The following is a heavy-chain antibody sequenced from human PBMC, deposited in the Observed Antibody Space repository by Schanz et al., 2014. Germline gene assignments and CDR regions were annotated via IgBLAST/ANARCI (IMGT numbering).Heavy chain of an antibody. V-gene: IGHV3-48*01. CDR2: ITGTGTV. CDR3: AKYRGYYRVSGSYRELEY. CDR1: GFSVGNKY. J-gene: IGHJ4*02. Sequence: EVQLVESGGGLVQPGGSLRLSCAASGFSVGNKYMNWVRQAPGKGLEWISYITGTGTVMYADSVKGRFTISRDNSKNTLYLQMNSLRPEDTAVYYCAKYRGYYRVSGSYRELEYWGQGTLVTVSS. D-gene: IGHD3-10*01.